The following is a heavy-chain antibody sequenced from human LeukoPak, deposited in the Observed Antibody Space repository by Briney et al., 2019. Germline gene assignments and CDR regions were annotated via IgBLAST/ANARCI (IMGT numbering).Heavy chain of an antibody. J-gene: IGHJ4*02. CDR2: VYSSGST. CDR3: ARVPLSSGWYFDY. V-gene: IGHV4-59*01. CDR1: GGPISSYY. D-gene: IGHD6-19*01. Sequence: PSETLSLTCTVSGGPISSYYWSWVRQPPGKGLEWMGYVYSSGSTNYNPSLKSRVTISVDTSKNQFSLKLSSVTAADTAVYYCARVPLSSGWYFDYWGQGTLVTVSS.